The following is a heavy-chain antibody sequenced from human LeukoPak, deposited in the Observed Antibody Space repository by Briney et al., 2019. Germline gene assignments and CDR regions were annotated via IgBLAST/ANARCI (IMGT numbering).Heavy chain of an antibody. CDR2: IRYDGSNK. CDR3: ARGRRERITIFGVVIDAFDI. Sequence: GGSLRLSCAASGFTFSSYGMHWVRQAPGKGLEWVAFIRYDGSNKYYADSVKGRFTISRDNSKNTLYLQMNSLRAEDTAVYYCARGRRERITIFGVVIDAFDIWGQGTMVTVSS. J-gene: IGHJ3*02. D-gene: IGHD3-3*01. CDR1: GFTFSSYG. V-gene: IGHV3-30*02.